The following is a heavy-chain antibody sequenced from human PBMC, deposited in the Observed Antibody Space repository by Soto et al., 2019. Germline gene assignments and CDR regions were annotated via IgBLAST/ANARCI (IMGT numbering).Heavy chain of an antibody. CDR2: IYVTGAV. CDR1: GTALNSGNYY. Sequence: SETLSLTCFVSGTALNSGNYYWSWIRQVPGKGLEWIGHIYVTGAVDYNPSLRDRITISQDTSERQFSLNLRLVTAADTDVYYCARIRIATTIYKWFDPWGKGTRGIFSS. V-gene: IGHV4-31*03. CDR3: ARIRIATTIYKWFDP. D-gene: IGHD1-1*01. J-gene: IGHJ5*02.